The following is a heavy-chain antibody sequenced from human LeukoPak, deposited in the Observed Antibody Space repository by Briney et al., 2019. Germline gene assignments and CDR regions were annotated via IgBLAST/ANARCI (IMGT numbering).Heavy chain of an antibody. CDR1: GFTFSSYD. CDR2: IGTAGDT. Sequence: GGSLRLSCAASGFTFSSYDMHWVRQATGKGLEWVSAIGTAGDTYYPGSVKGRFTISRENAKNSLYLQMNSLRAGDTAVYYCARGKSSSWYYYYYYMDAWGKGTTVTVSS. J-gene: IGHJ6*03. CDR3: ARGKSSSWYYYYYYMDA. V-gene: IGHV3-13*01. D-gene: IGHD6-13*01.